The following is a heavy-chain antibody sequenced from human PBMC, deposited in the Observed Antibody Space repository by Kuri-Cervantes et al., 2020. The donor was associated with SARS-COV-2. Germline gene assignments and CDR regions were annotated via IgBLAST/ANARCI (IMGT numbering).Heavy chain of an antibody. V-gene: IGHV3-21*01. CDR3: ATDTAMVDY. D-gene: IGHD5-18*01. CDR1: GFTFNTYT. Sequence: GESLKISCAASGFTFNTYTMNWVRQAPGKGLEWVSSISSSGNYVYYADSVTGRFTISRDNARNSLSLQMNSLRAEDTAMYYCATDTAMVDYWGQGTLVTVSS. CDR2: ISSSGNYV. J-gene: IGHJ4*02.